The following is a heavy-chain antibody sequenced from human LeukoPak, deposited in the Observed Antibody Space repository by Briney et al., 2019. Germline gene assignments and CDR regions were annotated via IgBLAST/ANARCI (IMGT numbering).Heavy chain of an antibody. CDR2: INTNTGNP. CDR1: GYTFTSYA. CDR3: ARLGGDSSSWYPDY. D-gene: IGHD6-13*01. V-gene: IGHV7-4-1*02. Sequence: ASVKVSCKASGYTFTSYAMNWVRQAPGQGLGWMGWINTNTGNPTYAQGFTGRFVFSLDTSVSTAYLQISSLKAEDTTVYYCARLGGDSSSWYPDYWGQGTLVTVSS. J-gene: IGHJ4*02.